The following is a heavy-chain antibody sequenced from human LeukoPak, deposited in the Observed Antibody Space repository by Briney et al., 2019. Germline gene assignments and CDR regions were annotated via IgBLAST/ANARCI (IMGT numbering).Heavy chain of an antibody. CDR1: GYAFTSYY. D-gene: IGHD6-19*01. J-gene: IGHJ4*02. CDR3: ARDREGSGWLFDY. CDR2: INPSGGST. Sequence: ASVKVSCKASGYAFTSYYMHWVRQAPGQGLEWTGIINPSGGSTSYAQKFQGRVTMTRDTSTSTGYMELSSLRSEDTAVYYCARDREGSGWLFDYWGQGTLVTVSS. V-gene: IGHV1-46*01.